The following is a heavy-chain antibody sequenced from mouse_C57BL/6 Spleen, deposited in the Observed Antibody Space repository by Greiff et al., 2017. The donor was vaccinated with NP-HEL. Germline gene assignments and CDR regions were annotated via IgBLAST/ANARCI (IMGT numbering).Heavy chain of an antibody. Sequence: EVKVVESGGDLVKPGGSLKLSCAASGFTFSSYGMSWVRQTPDKRLEWVATISSGGSYTYYPDSVKGRFTISRDNATNTLYLQMSSLKSEDTAMYCCARRRDSEYYAMDYWGQGTSVTVSS. CDR3: ARRRDSEYYAMDY. D-gene: IGHD3-1*01. V-gene: IGHV5-6*02. J-gene: IGHJ4*01. CDR2: ISSGGSYT. CDR1: GFTFSSYG.